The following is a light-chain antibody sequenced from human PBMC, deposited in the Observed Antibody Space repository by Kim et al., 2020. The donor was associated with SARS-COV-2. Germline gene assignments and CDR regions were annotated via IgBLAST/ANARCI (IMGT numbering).Light chain of an antibody. CDR2: YDS. V-gene: IGLV3-21*04. CDR3: QVWDSSSDLLV. Sequence: APGKTARITCGGNNIGSKSVLWYQQKPGQAPVLVIYYDSDRPSGSPERFSGSNSGNTATLTISRVEAGDEADYYCQVWDSSSDLLVFGGGTQLTVL. J-gene: IGLJ2*01. CDR1: NIGSKS.